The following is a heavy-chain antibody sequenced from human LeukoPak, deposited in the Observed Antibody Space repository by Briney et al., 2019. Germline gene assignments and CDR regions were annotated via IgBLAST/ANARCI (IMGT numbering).Heavy chain of an antibody. J-gene: IGHJ6*02. CDR1: GGSISSYY. Sequence: SETLSLTCTVSGGSISSYYWSWIRQPPGKGLEWIGYIYYSGSTNYNPSLKSRVTISVDTSKNQFSLKLSSVSAADTAVYYCARDHIRDYYGMDVWGQGTTVTVSS. CDR2: IYYSGST. D-gene: IGHD1-14*01. CDR3: ARDHIRDYYGMDV. V-gene: IGHV4-59*01.